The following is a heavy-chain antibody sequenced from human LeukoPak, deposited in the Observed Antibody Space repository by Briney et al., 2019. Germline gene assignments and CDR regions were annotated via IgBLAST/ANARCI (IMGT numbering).Heavy chain of an antibody. CDR1: GFTFSSYA. J-gene: IGHJ5*02. CDR3: AKDRVAAAGKILNWFDP. CDR2: ISGSGGST. D-gene: IGHD6-13*01. V-gene: IGHV3-23*01. Sequence: GGSLRLSCAASGFTFSSYAMNWVRQAPGKGLEWVSSISGSGGSTYYADSVKGRFTISRDNSNNTLYLQMNSLRADDTAVYYCAKDRVAAAGKILNWFDPWGQGTLVTVSS.